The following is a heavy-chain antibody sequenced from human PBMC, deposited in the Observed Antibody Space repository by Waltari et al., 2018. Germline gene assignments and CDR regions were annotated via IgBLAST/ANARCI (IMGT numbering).Heavy chain of an antibody. J-gene: IGHJ4*02. CDR3: ARRDDFWSGSFDY. CDR2: SYPDDSDT. Sequence: EVQLVQSGAAVKKPGESLPISCKVSGYFFTNYWIGWVRQLPGKGLEWMGISYPDDSDTRYSPSVQGQVTSSADKSISTAYLQWSSLKASDTAMYYCARRDDFWSGSFDYWGQGALVTVSS. V-gene: IGHV5-51*01. D-gene: IGHD3-3*01. CDR1: GYFFTNYW.